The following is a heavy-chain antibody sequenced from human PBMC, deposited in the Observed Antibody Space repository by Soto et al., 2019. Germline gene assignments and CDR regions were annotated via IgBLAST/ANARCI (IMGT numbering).Heavy chain of an antibody. CDR1: GFSFSDYY. CDR2: ISDSSSFT. J-gene: IGHJ4*02. D-gene: IGHD6-19*01. CDR3: ARPQPYSPRWYSTYYFDY. Sequence: GALRLSCAASGFSFSDYYMSWIRQAPGRGLEWISYISDSSSFTNYADSVKGRFTISRDNAKNSLYLQMNSLRAEDTAVYYCARPQPYSPRWYSTYYFDYWGQGTLATVYS. V-gene: IGHV3-11*06.